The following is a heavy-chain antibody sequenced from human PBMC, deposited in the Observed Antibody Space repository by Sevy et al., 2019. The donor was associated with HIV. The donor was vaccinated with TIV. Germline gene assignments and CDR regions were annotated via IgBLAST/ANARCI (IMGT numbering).Heavy chain of an antibody. CDR2: FDPQDGET. J-gene: IGHJ5*02. V-gene: IGHV1-24*01. Sequence: ASVKVSCKVSGYTLTKLSIHWVRQAPGKGLEWMGDFDPQDGETIYAERFQGRLTMTVDTSTYTAYMELSSLTSEDTAVYYCATVGLRYYSGASSYQGDWFDPWGQGTLVTVSS. D-gene: IGHD2-15*01. CDR1: GYTLTKLS. CDR3: ATVGLRYYSGASSYQGDWFDP.